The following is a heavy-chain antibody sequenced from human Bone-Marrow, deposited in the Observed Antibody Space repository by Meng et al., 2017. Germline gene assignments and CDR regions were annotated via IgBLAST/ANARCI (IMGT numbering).Heavy chain of an antibody. CDR2: IWYDGSNK. Sequence: VPLVEGGGGVVQPGRSLRLSCAASGFTFSSYGIHWVRQAPGKGLEWVAVIWYDGSNKYYADSVKGRFTISRDNSKNTLYLQMNSLRAEDTAVYYCARDSSGSYPSEFDYWGQGTLVTVSS. J-gene: IGHJ4*02. V-gene: IGHV3-33*01. CDR1: GFTFSSYG. D-gene: IGHD1-26*01. CDR3: ARDSSGSYPSEFDY.